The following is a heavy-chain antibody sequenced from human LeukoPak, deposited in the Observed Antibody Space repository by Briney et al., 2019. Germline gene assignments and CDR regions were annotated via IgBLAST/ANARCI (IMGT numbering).Heavy chain of an antibody. J-gene: IGHJ3*02. CDR1: GGSISSYY. CDR2: IYYSGST. V-gene: IGHV4-59*01. CDR3: ARVAAMAPGDVFDI. Sequence: PSETLSLTCTVSGGSISSYYWSWIRQPPGKGLEWIGYIYYSGSTNYNPSLKSRVTISVDTSKNQFSLKLSSVTAADTAVYYCARVAAMAPGDVFDIWGQGTMVTVSS. D-gene: IGHD5-18*01.